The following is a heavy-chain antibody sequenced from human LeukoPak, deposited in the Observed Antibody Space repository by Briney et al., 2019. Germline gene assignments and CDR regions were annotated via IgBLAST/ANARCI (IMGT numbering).Heavy chain of an antibody. J-gene: IGHJ3*02. CDR2: IYYSGST. Sequence: KPSETLSLTCAVSGGSISSSSYYWGWIRQPPGKGLEWIGSIYYSGSTYYNPSLKSRVTISVDTSKNQFSLKLSSVTAADTAVYYCARMDRDDAFDIWGQGTMVTVSP. CDR3: ARMDRDDAFDI. CDR1: GGSISSSSYY. D-gene: IGHD3/OR15-3a*01. V-gene: IGHV4-39*01.